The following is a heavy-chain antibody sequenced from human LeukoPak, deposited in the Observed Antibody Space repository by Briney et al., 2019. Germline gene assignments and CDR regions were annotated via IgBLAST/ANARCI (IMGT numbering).Heavy chain of an antibody. CDR3: ARDHVVGLAPFDP. Sequence: GASVKVSCKASGYTFTDYAMHWVRQAPGERLEWMGWINTGKGNTKYSQKFQGRVTITMDTSASTAYMELSGLRSEDTAVYYCARDHVVGLAPFDPWGQGTLVTVSS. CDR1: GYTFTDYA. J-gene: IGHJ5*02. CDR2: INTGKGNT. D-gene: IGHD2-15*01. V-gene: IGHV1-3*04.